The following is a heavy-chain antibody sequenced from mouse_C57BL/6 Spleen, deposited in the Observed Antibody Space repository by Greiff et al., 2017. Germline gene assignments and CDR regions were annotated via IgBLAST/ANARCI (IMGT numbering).Heavy chain of an antibody. CDR1: GFTFSDYY. CDR3: ARRGYDYSFAY. CDR2: ISNGGGST. Sequence: EVKLVESGGGLVQPGGSLKLSCAASGFTFSDYYMYWVRQTPEKRLEWVAYISNGGGSTYYPDTVKGRFTISRDNAKNTLYLQMSRLKSEDTAMYDCARRGYDYSFAYWGQGTLVTVSA. D-gene: IGHD2-4*01. J-gene: IGHJ3*01. V-gene: IGHV5-12*01.